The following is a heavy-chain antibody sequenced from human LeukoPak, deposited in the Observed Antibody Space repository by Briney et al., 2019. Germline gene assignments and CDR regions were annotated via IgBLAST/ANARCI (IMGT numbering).Heavy chain of an antibody. CDR2: VNPKTGNT. D-gene: IGHD3-10*01. CDR3: ARGLFWFGDLKTHWFDP. CDR1: GYTFTSYD. Sequence: ASVKVSCKASGYTFTSYDINWVRQATGQGLEWMGWVNPKTGNTGYAQNFQSRVTMTRDTSISTAYMELSSLRSEDTAVYYCARGLFWFGDLKTHWFDPWGQGTLVTVSS. J-gene: IGHJ5*02. V-gene: IGHV1-8*01.